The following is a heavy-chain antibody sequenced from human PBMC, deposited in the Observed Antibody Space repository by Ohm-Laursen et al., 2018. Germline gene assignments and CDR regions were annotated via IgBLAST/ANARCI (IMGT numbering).Heavy chain of an antibody. V-gene: IGHV3-23*01. CDR2: INNSGGRT. CDR1: GFTFSSYA. CDR3: AKGPFIAVAGSNYFFDY. Sequence: GSLRLSCAASGFTFSSYAMSWVRQAPGKGLEWVSAINNSGGRTYYADSVKGRFTTSRDNSKNTLYLQMSSLRAEDTAVYYCAKGPFIAVAGSNYFFDYWGQGTLVTVSS. D-gene: IGHD6-19*01. J-gene: IGHJ4*02.